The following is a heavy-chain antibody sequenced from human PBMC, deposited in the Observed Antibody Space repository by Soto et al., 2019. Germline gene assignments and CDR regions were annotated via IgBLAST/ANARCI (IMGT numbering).Heavy chain of an antibody. D-gene: IGHD2-15*01. J-gene: IGHJ4*02. Sequence: QVQLVQSGAEVKKPGASVKVSCKASGYTFTSYGISWVRQAPGQGLEWMGWISAYNGNTNYAQKVQGIVTMTADTSTSTAYMELRRLRSDDTAVYYCARDGRYCSGGSCPYLDYWGQGTLVTVSS. V-gene: IGHV1-18*04. CDR1: GYTFTSYG. CDR3: ARDGRYCSGGSCPYLDY. CDR2: ISAYNGNT.